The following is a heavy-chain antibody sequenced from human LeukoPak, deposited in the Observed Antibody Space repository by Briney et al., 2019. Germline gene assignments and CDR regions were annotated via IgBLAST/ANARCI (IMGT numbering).Heavy chain of an antibody. CDR2: TYYRSKWYN. CDR3: ARGGDPERPLIYYYDSLRQRYGMDV. D-gene: IGHD3-22*01. Sequence: SQTLSLTCAISGDSVSSNSAAWNWIRQSPSRGLEWLGRTYYRSKWYNDYAVSVKSRITINPDTSKNQFSLQLNSVTPEDTAVYYCARGGDPERPLIYYYDSLRQRYGMDVWGQGTTVTVSS. CDR1: GDSVSSNSAA. V-gene: IGHV6-1*01. J-gene: IGHJ6*02.